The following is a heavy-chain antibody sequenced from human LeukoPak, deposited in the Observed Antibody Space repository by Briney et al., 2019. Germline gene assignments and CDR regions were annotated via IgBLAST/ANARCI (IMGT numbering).Heavy chain of an antibody. V-gene: IGHV3-7*01. CDR1: GFTFSSYW. CDR2: INQDGSDK. CDR3: ARTTYGDYGY. Sequence: PGGSLRLSCAASGFTFSSYWMTWVRQAPGKGLEWVASINQDGSDKYYVDSVKGRFTISRDNAKNSLFLQMNSLRAEDTAVYYCARTTYGDYGYWGQGTLVTVSS. J-gene: IGHJ4*02. D-gene: IGHD4-17*01.